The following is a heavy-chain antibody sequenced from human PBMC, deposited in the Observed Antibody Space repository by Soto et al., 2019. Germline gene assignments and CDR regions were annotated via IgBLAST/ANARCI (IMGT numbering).Heavy chain of an antibody. CDR1: GDSMSSSNW. V-gene: IGHV4-4*02. CDR2: AHHSGRT. J-gene: IGHJ4*02. Sequence: QVQLQESGPGLLKPSGTLSLTCTVSGDSMSSSNWWNWGRQPPGKGLEWTGEAHHSGRTNYNPSLKSRVTISVDRSQNHFSLQLTSVTAADTAVYYCARSEATALDYWGQGTLVTVSS. CDR3: ARSEATALDY.